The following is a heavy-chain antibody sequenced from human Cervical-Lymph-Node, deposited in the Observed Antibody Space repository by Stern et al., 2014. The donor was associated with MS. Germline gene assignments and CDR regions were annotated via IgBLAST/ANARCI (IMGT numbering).Heavy chain of an antibody. Sequence: QVQLQESGPGLVTPSQTLSLTCTVSGDSITSGGHYWSWIRPHPGKGLEWIGYIYTSGATFYTTSLTRRVTISLDTSKNQFSLQWSSVTAADTAIYYCASRWSGTYYGQNWFDPWGQGILVTVST. J-gene: IGHJ5*02. CDR2: IYTSGAT. CDR3: ASRWSGTYYGQNWFDP. CDR1: GDSITSGGHY. V-gene: IGHV4-31*03. D-gene: IGHD1-26*01.